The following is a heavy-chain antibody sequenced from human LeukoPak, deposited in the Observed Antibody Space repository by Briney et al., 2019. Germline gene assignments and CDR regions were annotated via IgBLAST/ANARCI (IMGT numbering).Heavy chain of an antibody. CDR2: IKQDGSEK. V-gene: IGHV3-7*01. J-gene: IGHJ4*02. CDR3: ARHPLPSGWYLDY. CDR1: GFTFSSYW. D-gene: IGHD6-19*01. Sequence: GGSPRLSCAASGFTFSSYWMSWVRQAPGKGLEWVANIKQDGSEKYYVDSVKGRFTISRDNAKNSLYLQMNSLRAEDTAVYYCARHPLPSGWYLDYWGQGTLVTVSS.